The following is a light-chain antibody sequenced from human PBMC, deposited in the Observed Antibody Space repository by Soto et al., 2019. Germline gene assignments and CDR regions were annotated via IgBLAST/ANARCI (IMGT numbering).Light chain of an antibody. V-gene: IGKV1-39*01. Sequence: DIQMTQSPSSLSASVGDRVTITCRASQSISSYLNCYQQKPGKAPKLLIYAASSLQSGVPSRFSGSVSVTDFTLTISSLQPEDFATYYCQQTYSTPRTFGQGTKLEIK. CDR1: QSISSY. CDR3: QQTYSTPRT. CDR2: AAS. J-gene: IGKJ2*01.